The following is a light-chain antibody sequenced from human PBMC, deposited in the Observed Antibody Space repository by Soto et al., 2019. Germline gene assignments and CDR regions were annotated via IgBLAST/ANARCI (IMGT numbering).Light chain of an antibody. CDR2: DVS. Sequence: QSALTQPRSVSGSPGQSVTISCTRTSSDVGGYNYVSWYQQHPGKAPKLMIYDVSKRPSGVPDRFSGSKSGNTASLTISGLQAEDEADYYCCSYAGSYTFGVFGGGTKVTVL. J-gene: IGLJ2*01. CDR1: SSDVGGYNY. V-gene: IGLV2-11*01. CDR3: CSYAGSYTFGV.